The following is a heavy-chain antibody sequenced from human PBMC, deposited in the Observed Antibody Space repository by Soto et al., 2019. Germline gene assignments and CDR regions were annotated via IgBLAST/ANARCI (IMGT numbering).Heavy chain of an antibody. V-gene: IGHV4-38-2*01. CDR2: IFHGGNT. D-gene: IGHD2-15*01. CDR3: ARARWYYAFDV. J-gene: IGHJ3*01. CDR1: GFFISRGNY. Sequence: FATLSLTCGVSGFFISRGNYRGRIRTPPGKGLEWIGSIFHGGNTYYNPSLKSRVTISVDMSKNQFSLKLNSVTAADTAVYYCARARWYYAFDVWGQGTVVTLS.